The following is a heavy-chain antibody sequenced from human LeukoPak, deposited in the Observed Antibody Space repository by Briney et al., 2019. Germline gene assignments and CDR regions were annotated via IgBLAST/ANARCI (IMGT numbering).Heavy chain of an antibody. J-gene: IGHJ4*02. D-gene: IGHD1-26*01. V-gene: IGHV3-9*01. CDR2: ISWNSGSI. Sequence: GGSLRLSCAASGFTFSSYAMSWVRQAPGKGLEWVSGISWNSGSIGYADSVKGRFTISRDNAKNSLYLQMNSLRAEDTALYYCAKGRSYGTYYFDYWGQGTLVTVSS. CDR3: AKGRSYGTYYFDY. CDR1: GFTFSSYA.